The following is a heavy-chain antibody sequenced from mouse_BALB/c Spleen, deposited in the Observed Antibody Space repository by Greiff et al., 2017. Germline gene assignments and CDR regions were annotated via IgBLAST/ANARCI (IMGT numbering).Heavy chain of an antibody. J-gene: IGHJ3*01. CDR2: ISDGGSYT. Sequence: EVQLVESGGGLVKPGGSLKLSCAASGFTFSDYYMYWVRQTPEKRLEWVATISDGGSYTYYPDSVKGRFTISRDNSQSILYLQMNTLRAEDSATYYCAREGRYDGEAWFAYWGQGTLVTVSA. CDR1: GFTFSDYY. CDR3: AREGRYDGEAWFAY. D-gene: IGHD2-14*01. V-gene: IGHV5-4*02.